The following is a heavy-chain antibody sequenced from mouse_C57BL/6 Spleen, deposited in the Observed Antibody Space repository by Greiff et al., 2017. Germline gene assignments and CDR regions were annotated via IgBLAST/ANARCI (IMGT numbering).Heavy chain of an antibody. J-gene: IGHJ1*03. CDR1: GYSITSGYY. CDR3: ARVYYDYDHWYFDV. Sequence: EVQLVESGPGLVKPSQSLSLTCSVTGYSITSGYYWNWIRQFPGNKLEWMGYISYDGSNNYNPSLKNRISITRDTSKNQFFLKLNSVTTEDTATYYCARVYYDYDHWYFDVWGTGTTVTVSS. D-gene: IGHD2-4*01. V-gene: IGHV3-6*01. CDR2: ISYDGSN.